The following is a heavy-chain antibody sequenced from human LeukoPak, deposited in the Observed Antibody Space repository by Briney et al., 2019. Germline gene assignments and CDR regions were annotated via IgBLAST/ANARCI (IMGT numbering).Heavy chain of an antibody. CDR2: INQDGSEI. V-gene: IGHV3-7*01. Sequence: PGRSLRLSCAASGFTFSRYWMSWVRQAPGKGLEWVANINQDGSEIYYVDSVKGRFTISRDNAKNSAYLQMNSLRAEDMAVYYCAKDEAWGQGTLVTVSS. CDR1: GFTFSRYW. CDR3: AKDEA. J-gene: IGHJ5*02.